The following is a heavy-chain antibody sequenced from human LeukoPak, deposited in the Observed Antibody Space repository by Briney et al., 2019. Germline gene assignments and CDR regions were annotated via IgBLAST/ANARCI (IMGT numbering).Heavy chain of an antibody. CDR3: AKDPSYDFWSGYSH. Sequence: GRSLRLSCAASGFTFSSYTMHWVRQAPGKGLEWVAFIRYDGSNKYYADSVKGRFTISRDNSKNTLYLQMNSLRAEDTAVYYCAKDPSYDFWSGYSHWGQGTLVTVSS. J-gene: IGHJ4*02. CDR2: IRYDGSNK. V-gene: IGHV3-30*02. CDR1: GFTFSSYT. D-gene: IGHD3-3*01.